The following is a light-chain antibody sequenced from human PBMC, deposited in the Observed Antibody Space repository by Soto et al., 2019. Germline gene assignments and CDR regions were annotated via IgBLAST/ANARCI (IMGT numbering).Light chain of an antibody. CDR1: QSVGSN. J-gene: IGKJ4*01. CDR3: QHYIT. CDR2: GAT. V-gene: IGKV3-15*01. Sequence: EMVMTQSPATLSVSPGEIATLSCRSSQSVGSNLAWYQQKPGHAPRRLIYGATTRATGISARFGGSGSGTEFTLTITSLQSEDFAVYYCQHYITFGGGTRVEIK.